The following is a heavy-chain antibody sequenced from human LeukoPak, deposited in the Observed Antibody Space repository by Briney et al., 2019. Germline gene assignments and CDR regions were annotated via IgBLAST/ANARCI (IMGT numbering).Heavy chain of an antibody. CDR1: GFTFSSYS. CDR2: ISRSSSYI. J-gene: IGHJ3*02. CDR3: ARDLMAVAGTADAFDI. Sequence: GGSLRLSCAASGFTFSSYSMNWVRQAPGKGLEWVSSISRSSSYIYYADSVKGRFTISRDNAKNSLYLQMNSLRAEDTAVYYCARDLMAVAGTADAFDIWGQGTMVTVSS. V-gene: IGHV3-21*01. D-gene: IGHD6-19*01.